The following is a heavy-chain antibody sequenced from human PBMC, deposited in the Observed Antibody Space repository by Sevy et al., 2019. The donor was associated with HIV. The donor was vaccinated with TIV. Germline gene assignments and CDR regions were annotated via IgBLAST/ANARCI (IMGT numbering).Heavy chain of an antibody. D-gene: IGHD2-2*01. J-gene: IGHJ4*02. Sequence: ASVKVSCKASGYTFTSYGISWVRPAPGQGLEWLGWISTLNVNTNNAQKFQGRVTMTTDTSTGTASMELRSLGSDDTAVYYCARDDCSSLSCHGSLLYWGQGTLVTVSS. CDR2: ISTLNVNT. CDR1: GYTFTSYG. V-gene: IGHV1-18*01. CDR3: ARDDCSSLSCHGSLLY.